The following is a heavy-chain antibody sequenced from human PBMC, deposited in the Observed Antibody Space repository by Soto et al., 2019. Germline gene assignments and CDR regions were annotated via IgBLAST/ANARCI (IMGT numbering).Heavy chain of an antibody. CDR1: GGSISSSSDY. CDR3: ARVYCSGGSCHGMDV. CDR2: IYYSGRT. V-gene: IGHV4-39*01. D-gene: IGHD2-15*01. J-gene: IGHJ6*02. Sequence: PSETLSLTCTVSGGSISSSSDYWGWIRQPPGKGLEWIGSIYYSGRTYYSPSLKSRVTISVDTSKNQFSLKLSSVTAADTAVYYCARVYCSGGSCHGMDVWGPGTTDT.